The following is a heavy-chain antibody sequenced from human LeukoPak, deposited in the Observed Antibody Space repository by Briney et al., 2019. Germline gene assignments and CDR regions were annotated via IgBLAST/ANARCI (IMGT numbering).Heavy chain of an antibody. CDR2: IKQDGSEK. Sequence: GGSLRLSCAASGFTFSRYWMSWIRQAPGKGLEWVANIKQDGSEKYYVASVKGRFTISRDNAKNSLNLQMNSLRAEDTAVYYCARDKRSGDSFFDYWGQGTLVTVSS. V-gene: IGHV3-7*03. D-gene: IGHD7-27*01. J-gene: IGHJ4*02. CDR1: GFTFSRYW. CDR3: ARDKRSGDSFFDY.